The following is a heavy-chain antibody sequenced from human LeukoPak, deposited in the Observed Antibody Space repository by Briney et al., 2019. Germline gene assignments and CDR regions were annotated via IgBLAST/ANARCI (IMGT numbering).Heavy chain of an antibody. J-gene: IGHJ4*02. CDR2: IYPGDSDT. V-gene: IGHV5-51*03. D-gene: IGHD6-13*01. CDR1: GYSFTSYW. Sequence: PGESLKISXKGSGYSFTSYWIGWVRQMPGKGLEWMGIIYPGDSDTRYSPSFQGQVTISADKSISTAYLQWSSLKASDTAMYYCARRYSSSWYGYYFDYWGQGTLVTVSS. CDR3: ARRYSSSWYGYYFDY.